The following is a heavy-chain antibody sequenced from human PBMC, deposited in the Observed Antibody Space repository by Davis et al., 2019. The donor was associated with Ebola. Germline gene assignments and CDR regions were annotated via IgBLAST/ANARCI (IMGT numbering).Heavy chain of an antibody. J-gene: IGHJ6*04. CDR2: ISYDGSNK. V-gene: IGHV3-33*05. CDR1: GSSFSYHG. CDR3: ARGWDTIFGVSYGMDV. Sequence: GESLKISCAASGSSFSYHGMHWVRQAPGKGLEWVAVISYDGSNKYYADSVKGRFTISRDNSKNTLYLQMNSLRAEDTAVYYCARGWDTIFGVSYGMDVWGKGTTVTVSS. D-gene: IGHD3-3*01.